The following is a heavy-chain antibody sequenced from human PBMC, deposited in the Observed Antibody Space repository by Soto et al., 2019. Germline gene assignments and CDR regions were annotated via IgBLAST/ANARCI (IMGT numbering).Heavy chain of an antibody. Sequence: ASETLSLTCTVSGGSISSYYWSWIRQPPGKGLEWIGYIYYSGSTNYNPSLKSRVTISVDTSKNQFSLKLSSVTAADTAVYYCARGGRDYDILTGYYKYFDYWGQGTLVTVSS. D-gene: IGHD3-9*01. CDR2: IYYSGST. CDR3: ARGGRDYDILTGYYKYFDY. J-gene: IGHJ4*02. V-gene: IGHV4-59*01. CDR1: GGSISSYY.